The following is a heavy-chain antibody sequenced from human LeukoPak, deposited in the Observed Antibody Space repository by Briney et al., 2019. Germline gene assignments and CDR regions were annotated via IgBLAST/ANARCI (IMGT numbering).Heavy chain of an antibody. CDR1: GGSFSGYY. Sequence: SETLSLTCAVYGGSFSGYYWSWIRQPPGKGLEWIGEINYSGSTNYNPSLKSRVTISVDTSKNQFSLKLSSVTAADTAVYYCARGNYLLLWRYYFDYWGQGTLVTVSS. CDR3: ARGNYLLLWRYYFDY. D-gene: IGHD2-15*01. J-gene: IGHJ4*02. CDR2: INYSGST. V-gene: IGHV4-34*01.